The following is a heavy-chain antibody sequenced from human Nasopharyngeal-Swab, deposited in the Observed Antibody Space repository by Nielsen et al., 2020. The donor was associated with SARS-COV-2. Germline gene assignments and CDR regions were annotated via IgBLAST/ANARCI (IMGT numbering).Heavy chain of an antibody. CDR3: AADIVVLPAVNLGDYYALDV. CDR2: IWYIGDNK. V-gene: IGHV3-33*01. Sequence: GGALEISCAASGFTFSSYVMHWVRQAPGKGLEWVALIWYIGDNKYYADSVKGRFTISRDNSKNTLYLQMNSLRAEDTAVYYCAADIVVLPAVNLGDYYALDVWGQGTTVTVSS. CDR1: GFTFSSYV. J-gene: IGHJ6*02. D-gene: IGHD2-2*01.